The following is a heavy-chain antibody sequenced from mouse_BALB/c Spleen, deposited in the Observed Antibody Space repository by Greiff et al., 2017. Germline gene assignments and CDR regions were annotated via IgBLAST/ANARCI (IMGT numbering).Heavy chain of an antibody. CDR2: ISSGGSYT. CDR1: GFTFSSYT. Sequence: EVMLVESGGGLVKPGGSLKLSCAASGFTFSSYTMSWVRQTPEKRLEWVATISSGGSYTYYPDSVKGRFTISRDNAKNTLYLQMSSLKSEDTAMCYCTAGTWFAYWGQGTLVTVSA. J-gene: IGHJ3*01. V-gene: IGHV5-6-4*01. D-gene: IGHD4-1*01. CDR3: TAGTWFAY.